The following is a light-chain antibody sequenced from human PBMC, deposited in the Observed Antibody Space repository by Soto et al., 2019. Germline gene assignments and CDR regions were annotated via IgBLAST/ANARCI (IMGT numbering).Light chain of an antibody. J-gene: IGKJ1*01. Sequence: EIVMTQSPVTLSVSPGERATLSCRASESVGSNLAWYQQKPGQPPRLLIYDASMRETGVPPRFSGSGSGTEFTLTISNLQSEDFAIYFCQKFNKWPWTFGQGTK. CDR2: DAS. CDR3: QKFNKWPWT. CDR1: ESVGSN. V-gene: IGKV3-15*01.